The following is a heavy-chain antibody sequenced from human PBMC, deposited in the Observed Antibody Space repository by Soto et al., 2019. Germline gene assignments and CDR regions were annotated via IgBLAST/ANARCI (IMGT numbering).Heavy chain of an antibody. CDR1: GFPFTTLW. V-gene: IGHV3-7*01. Sequence: EGQLVESGGGWVQPGGSLRLSCAASGFPFTTLWMSWVRQSPGKGLERVASIKEDGSEKNYVDSVKGRFTISRDNAKNSLFLQMNSLRDEDTAVYYCARGGWYSGIWGRGTLVIVSS. J-gene: IGHJ2*01. CDR3: ARGGWYSGI. CDR2: IKEDGSEK.